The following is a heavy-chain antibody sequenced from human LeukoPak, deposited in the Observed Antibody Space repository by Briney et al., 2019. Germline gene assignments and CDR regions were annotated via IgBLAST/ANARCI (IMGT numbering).Heavy chain of an antibody. D-gene: IGHD3-22*01. CDR1: GGSFSGYY. Sequence: SENLSLTCAVYGGSFSGYYWSWIRQPPGKGLEWVGEINHSGSTNYNPSLKSRVTISVDTSKNQFSLKLSSVTAADTAVYYCARGMIYDSSGYYYGYWGQGTLVTVSS. CDR3: ARGMIYDSSGYYYGY. CDR2: INHSGST. V-gene: IGHV4-34*01. J-gene: IGHJ4*02.